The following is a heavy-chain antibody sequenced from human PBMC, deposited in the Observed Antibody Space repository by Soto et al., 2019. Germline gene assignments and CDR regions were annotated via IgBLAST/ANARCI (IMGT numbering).Heavy chain of an antibody. D-gene: IGHD3-10*02. CDR1: GYTFTTYA. V-gene: IGHV1-3*01. J-gene: IGHJ4*02. CDR3: ARGPITMIGYYFDY. Sequence: ASVKVSCKASGYTFTTYAMHWVRQAPGQRLEWMGWINAGNGNTKYSQKFQGRVTITGDTSASTAYMELSSLRSEDTAVYYCARGPITMIGYYFDYWGQGTLVTVSS. CDR2: INAGNGNT.